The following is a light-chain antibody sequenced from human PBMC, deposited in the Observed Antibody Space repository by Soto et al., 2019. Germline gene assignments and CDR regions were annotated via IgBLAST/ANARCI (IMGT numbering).Light chain of an antibody. V-gene: IGLV2-14*03. CDR2: DVS. Sequence: VLTQPASVSGSPGQSINISCTGTSSDVGGYNYVSWYQHHPGKAPKLIIYDVSNRPSGVSNPFSGSKSGNTASLTISGLQPEDEADYYCSSYTTSNTRQIIFGTGTKVTVL. J-gene: IGLJ1*01. CDR1: SSDVGGYNY. CDR3: SSYTTSNTRQII.